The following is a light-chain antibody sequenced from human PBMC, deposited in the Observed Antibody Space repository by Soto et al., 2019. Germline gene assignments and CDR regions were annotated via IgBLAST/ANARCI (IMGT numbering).Light chain of an antibody. J-gene: IGKJ1*01. CDR1: QSISSY. CDR3: QQNYSTPPWT. CDR2: AAS. Sequence: DIQMTQSPSSLSASVGERVTITCRASQSISSYLNWYQQKTGKAPKLLIYAASSLQSGVPSRFSGSGSGTDFTLTSSSLQTEDFSTYYCQQNYSTPPWTFGQGTKVEIK. V-gene: IGKV1-39*01.